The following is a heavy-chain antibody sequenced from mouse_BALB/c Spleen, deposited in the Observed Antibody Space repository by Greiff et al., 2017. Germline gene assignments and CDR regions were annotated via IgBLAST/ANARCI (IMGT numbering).Heavy chain of an antibody. CDR1: GFTFSSYY. CDR2: INSNGGST. J-gene: IGHJ4*01. Sequence: EVQLVESGGGLVKLGGSLKLSCAASGFTFSSYYMSWVRQTPEKRLELVAAINSNGGSTYYPDTVKGRFTISRDNAKNNLYLQMSSLKSEDTAMYYCARAYRYALYAMDYWGQGTSVTVSS. CDR3: ARAYRYALYAMDY. D-gene: IGHD2-14*01. V-gene: IGHV5-6-2*01.